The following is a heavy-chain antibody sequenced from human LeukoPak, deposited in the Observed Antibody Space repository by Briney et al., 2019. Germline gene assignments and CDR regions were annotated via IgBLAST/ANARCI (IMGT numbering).Heavy chain of an antibody. CDR1: GFTFNYAW. V-gene: IGHV3-15*04. CDR2: TVSEIDGGTT. D-gene: IGHD6-19*01. Sequence: GSLRLSCAASGFTFNYAWMSLVRQVPGKGLEWVGQTVSEIDGGTTDYAAPVKGRFTISRDDSKNTLYLQMNSLKTEDTAVYYCVLIAVAGVPWGQGTLVTVSS. CDR3: VLIAVAGVP. J-gene: IGHJ5*02.